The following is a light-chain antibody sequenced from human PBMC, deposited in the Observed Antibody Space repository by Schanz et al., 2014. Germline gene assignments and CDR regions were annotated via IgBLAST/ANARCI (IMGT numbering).Light chain of an antibody. V-gene: IGKV3-20*01. J-gene: IGKJ2*01. CDR1: QSVDSNY. CDR2: GAS. Sequence: EVVLTQSPGTLSLSPGERATLSCRTSQSVDSNYLAWYQQKPGQAPRLLIYGASTRATGIPDRFSGSGSGTDFTLTITRLEPEDFAVYFCQQYGSSPYTFGLGTKLEIK. CDR3: QQYGSSPYT.